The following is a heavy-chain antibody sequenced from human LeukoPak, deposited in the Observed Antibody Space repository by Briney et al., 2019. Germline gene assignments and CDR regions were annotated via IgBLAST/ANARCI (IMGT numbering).Heavy chain of an antibody. V-gene: IGHV1-18*01. D-gene: IGHD5-24*01. CDR2: ISAYNGNT. Sequence: GASVKVSCKASGYTFTSYGISRVRQAPGQGLEWMGWISAYNGNTNYAQKLQGRVTMTTDTSTSTAYMELSSLRSEDTAVYYCARDYGRDGYNSPDYWGQGTLVTVSS. CDR3: ARDYGRDGYNSPDY. CDR1: GYTFTSYG. J-gene: IGHJ4*02.